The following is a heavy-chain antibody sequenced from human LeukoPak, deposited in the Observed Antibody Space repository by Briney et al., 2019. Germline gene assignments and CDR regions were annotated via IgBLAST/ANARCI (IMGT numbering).Heavy chain of an antibody. Sequence: PGGSLRLSCAASGFIFIGYGTHWVRQAPGKGPEWVAFIRPDGHNKYYADSVKGRFMISRDNSKNTVDLQMNSLRGDDTAMYYCAKEGAASWDVDVWGKGTTVTASS. V-gene: IGHV3-30*02. CDR1: GFIFIGYG. CDR3: AKEGAASWDVDV. CDR2: IRPDGHNK. D-gene: IGHD3-3*02. J-gene: IGHJ6*04.